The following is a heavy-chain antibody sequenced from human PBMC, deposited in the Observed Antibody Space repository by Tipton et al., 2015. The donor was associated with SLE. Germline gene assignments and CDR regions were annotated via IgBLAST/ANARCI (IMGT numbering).Heavy chain of an antibody. V-gene: IGHV4-61*09. CDR1: GGSVSSGSYY. CDR3: ARCRKWRDSSSYYDYFDY. D-gene: IGHD6-13*01. CDR2: IYTSGST. J-gene: IGHJ4*02. Sequence: TLSLTCTVSGGSVSSGSYYWSWIRQPAGKGLEWIGQIYTSGSTRYNPSLNGRVTISVDTSKNQFSLKLSSVTAADTAVYYCARCRKWRDSSSYYDYFDYWGQGTLVTVSS.